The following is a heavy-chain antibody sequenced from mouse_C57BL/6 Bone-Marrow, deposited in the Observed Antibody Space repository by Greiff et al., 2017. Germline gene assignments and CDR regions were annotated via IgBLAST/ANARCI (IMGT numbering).Heavy chain of an antibody. V-gene: IGHV5-9-1*02. D-gene: IGHD2-4*01. CDR3: TRIYYDYDAWYFDV. Sequence: EVQRVESGEGLVKPGGSLKLSCAASGFTFSSYAMSWVRQTPEKRLEWVAYISSGGDYTYYADTVKGRFTISRDNARNTLYLQMSSLKSEDTAMYYCTRIYYDYDAWYFDVWGTGTTVTVSS. CDR1: GFTFSSYA. CDR2: ISSGGDYT. J-gene: IGHJ1*03.